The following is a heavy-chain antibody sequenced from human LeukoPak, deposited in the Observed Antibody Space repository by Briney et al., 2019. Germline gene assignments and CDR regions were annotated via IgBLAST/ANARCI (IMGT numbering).Heavy chain of an antibody. CDR1: GITFSSYA. CDR2: ISYDGSNK. V-gene: IGHV3-30*04. CDR3: ARVTGRYCSSTSCYVDY. J-gene: IGHJ4*02. D-gene: IGHD2-2*01. Sequence: HPGGSLRLSCAASGITFSSYAMHWVRQAPGKGLEWVAVISYDGSNKYYADSVKGRFTISRDNSKNTLYLQMNSLRAEDTAVYYCARVTGRYCSSTSCYVDYWGQGTLVTVSS.